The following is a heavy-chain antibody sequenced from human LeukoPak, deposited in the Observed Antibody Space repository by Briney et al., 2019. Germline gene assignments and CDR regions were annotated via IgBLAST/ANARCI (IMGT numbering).Heavy chain of an antibody. Sequence: GGSLRLSCAASGFTSSSYWMSWVRQAPGKGLEWVANIKQDGSEKYYVDSVKGRFTISRDNAKNSLYLQMNSLRAEDTAVYYCARGCSTNCYGDNWFDPWGRGTLVTVSS. CDR1: GFTSSSYW. J-gene: IGHJ5*02. CDR3: ARGCSTNCYGDNWFDP. V-gene: IGHV3-7*03. CDR2: IKQDGSEK. D-gene: IGHD2-2*01.